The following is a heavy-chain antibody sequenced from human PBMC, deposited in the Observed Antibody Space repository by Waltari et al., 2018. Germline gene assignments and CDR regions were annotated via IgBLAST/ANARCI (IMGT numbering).Heavy chain of an antibody. CDR2: FDPQDRTT. J-gene: IGHJ4*02. CDR3: ATDLLYVGNAV. CDR1: ENALTESS. D-gene: IGHD3-10*02. Sequence: QVQAVQSGAEVKKPGASVKVSCKVSENALTESSMHWVRQAPGKGLEWMGHFDPQDRTTVYAPKCQGRFTMTEDTSGDTAYMELNSLASDDTAVYYCATDLLYVGNAVWGQGTLVTVSS. V-gene: IGHV1-24*01.